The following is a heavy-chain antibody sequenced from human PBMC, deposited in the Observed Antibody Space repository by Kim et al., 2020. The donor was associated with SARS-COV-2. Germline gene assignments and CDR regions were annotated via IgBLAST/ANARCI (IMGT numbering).Heavy chain of an antibody. J-gene: IGHJ4*02. CDR1: GFTFSSYA. CDR3: ARGRVVPYDY. V-gene: IGHV3-30*04. D-gene: IGHD2-2*01. CDR2: ISYDGSNK. Sequence: GGSLRLSCAASGFTFSSYAMHWVRQAPGKGLEWVAVISYDGSNKYYADSVKGRFTISRDNSKNTLYLQMNSLRAEDTAVYYCARGRVVPYDYWGQGTLVT.